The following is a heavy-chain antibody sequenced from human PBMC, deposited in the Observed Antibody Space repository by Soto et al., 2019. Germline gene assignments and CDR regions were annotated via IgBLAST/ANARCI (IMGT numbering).Heavy chain of an antibody. CDR1: GYTFSAYY. D-gene: IGHD3-10*01. CDR3: ASDTTGSSRGNWLDP. J-gene: IGHJ5*02. V-gene: IGHV1-2*06. CDR2: INPKTGVT. Sequence: ASVKVSCKASGYTFSAYYLNWVRQAPGQGLEWVGRINPKTGVTDYAEKFQDRVTMTSDTSVSTGYMALRRLTSDDTAVYYCASDTTGSSRGNWLDPWGQGTLVTVSS.